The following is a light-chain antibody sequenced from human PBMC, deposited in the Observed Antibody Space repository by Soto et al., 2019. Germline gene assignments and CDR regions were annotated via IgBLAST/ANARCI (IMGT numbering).Light chain of an antibody. CDR1: QSVNKNF. CDR2: GAS. Sequence: EIVLTQSPGTLSLSPGERATLTCRASQSVNKNFIAWYQQKPGQAPRLLINGASSRATGIPDRFSGGGSGTDFSLTIDRLEPEDIAVYFCQQYGSSPPPFGGGTKVASK. V-gene: IGKV3-20*01. CDR3: QQYGSSPPP. J-gene: IGKJ4*01.